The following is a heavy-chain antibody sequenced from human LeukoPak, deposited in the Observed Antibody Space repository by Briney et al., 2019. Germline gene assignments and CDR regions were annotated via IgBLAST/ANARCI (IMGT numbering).Heavy chain of an antibody. J-gene: IGHJ6*02. D-gene: IGHD4-11*01. V-gene: IGHV3-23*01. Sequence: GGSLRLSCAASGFTFSSYAMSWVRQAPGKGLEWVLGVSGSGGGTYYVDSVKGRFTISRDNSKNTLYLQMNSLRAEDTAVYYCAKALSIYLYYYYYGMDVWGQGTTVTVSS. CDR2: VSGSGGGT. CDR3: AKALSIYLYYYYYGMDV. CDR1: GFTFSSYA.